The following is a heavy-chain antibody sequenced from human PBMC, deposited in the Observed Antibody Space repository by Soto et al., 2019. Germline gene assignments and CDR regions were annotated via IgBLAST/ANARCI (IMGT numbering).Heavy chain of an antibody. Sequence: GGSLRLSCAASGFTFSSYGMHWVRQAPGKGLEWVAVISYDGSNKYYADSVKGRFTISRDNSKNTLYLQMNSLRAEDTAVYYCAKDGEYSSSCLDYWGQGTLVTVSS. CDR2: ISYDGSNK. J-gene: IGHJ4*02. D-gene: IGHD6-6*01. CDR1: GFTFSSYG. CDR3: AKDGEYSSSCLDY. V-gene: IGHV3-30*18.